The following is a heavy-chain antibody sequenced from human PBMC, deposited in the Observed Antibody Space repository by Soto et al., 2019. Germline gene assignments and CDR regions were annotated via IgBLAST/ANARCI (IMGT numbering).Heavy chain of an antibody. CDR3: ARAYSSSWYGVWFDP. J-gene: IGHJ5*02. D-gene: IGHD6-13*01. Sequence: SETLSLTCTVSGSSISSYDWSWIRQSPGKGLEWIGYIYYSGSTNYNPSLKSRVTISVDTSKDQFSLKLSSVTAADTAVYYCARAYSSSWYGVWFDPWGQGTLVTV. V-gene: IGHV4-59*08. CDR2: IYYSGST. CDR1: GSSISSYD.